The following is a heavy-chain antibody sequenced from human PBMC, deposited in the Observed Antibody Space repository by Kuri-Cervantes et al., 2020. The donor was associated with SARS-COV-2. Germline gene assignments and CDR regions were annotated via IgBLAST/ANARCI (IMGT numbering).Heavy chain of an antibody. Sequence: ASVKVSCKASGYTFTGYYMHWVRQAPGQRLEWMGWINAGNGNTKYSQKFQGRVTITRDTSASTAYMELSSLRSEDTAVYYCARDTYYYDSSGYSLFDYWGQGTRVTVSS. V-gene: IGHV1-3*01. CDR1: GYTFTGYY. J-gene: IGHJ4*02. CDR2: INAGNGNT. CDR3: ARDTYYYDSSGYSLFDY. D-gene: IGHD3-22*01.